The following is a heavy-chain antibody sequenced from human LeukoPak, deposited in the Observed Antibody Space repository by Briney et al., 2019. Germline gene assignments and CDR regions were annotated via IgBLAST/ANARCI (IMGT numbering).Heavy chain of an antibody. CDR1: GGSISSYY. CDR3: ARGRRDGYKLGPFDY. D-gene: IGHD5-24*01. V-gene: IGHV4-59*01. J-gene: IGHJ4*02. Sequence: PPETLSLTCTVSGGSISSYYWSWIRQPPGKGLEWIGYIYYSGSTNYNPSLKSRVTISVDTSKNQFSLKLSSVTAADTAVYYCARGRRDGYKLGPFDYWGQGTLVTVSS. CDR2: IYYSGST.